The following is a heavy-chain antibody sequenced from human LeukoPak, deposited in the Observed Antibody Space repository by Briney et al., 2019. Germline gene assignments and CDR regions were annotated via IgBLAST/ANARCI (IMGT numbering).Heavy chain of an antibody. CDR2: IWYDGSNK. CDR1: GFTFSSYG. Sequence: GGSLRLSCAASGFTFSSYGMHWVRQAPGKGLEWVAVIWYDGSNKYYADSVKGRFTISSDNSKDTLYLQMNSLRAEDTAVYYCARGVRAADGADYWGQGTLVTVSS. J-gene: IGHJ4*02. CDR3: ARGVRAADGADY. D-gene: IGHD6-13*01. V-gene: IGHV3-33*01.